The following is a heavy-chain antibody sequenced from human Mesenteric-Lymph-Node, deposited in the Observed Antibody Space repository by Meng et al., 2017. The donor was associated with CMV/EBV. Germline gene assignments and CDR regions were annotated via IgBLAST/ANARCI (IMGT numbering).Heavy chain of an antibody. V-gene: IGHV3-21*01. Sequence: GGSLRLSCAASGFTFSSYSMNWVRQAPGKGLEWVSSISSSSSYIYYADSVKGRFTISRDNVKNSLYLQMNSLRAEDTAVYYCARREYYYDSSGYPGAFDYWGQGTLVTVSS. CDR3: ARREYYYDSSGYPGAFDY. J-gene: IGHJ4*02. CDR2: ISSSSSYI. D-gene: IGHD3-22*01. CDR1: GFTFSSYS.